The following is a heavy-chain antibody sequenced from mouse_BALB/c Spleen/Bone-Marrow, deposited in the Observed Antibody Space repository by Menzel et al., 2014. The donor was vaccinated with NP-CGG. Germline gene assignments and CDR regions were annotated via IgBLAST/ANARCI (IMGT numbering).Heavy chain of an antibody. V-gene: IGHV5-6*01. CDR3: VRPYDYGTWFAY. J-gene: IGHJ3*01. CDR2: ISNGGIYT. Sequence: EVKLMESGGDLVKPGGSLKLSCAASGFTFSTYGMSWVRQTPDKRLEWVAAISNGGIYTYYPDTVKGRFTISRDIAKNTLYLQMSSLKSEDTAMYYCVRPYDYGTWFAYWGQGTLVTVSA. D-gene: IGHD2-4*01. CDR1: GFTFSTYG.